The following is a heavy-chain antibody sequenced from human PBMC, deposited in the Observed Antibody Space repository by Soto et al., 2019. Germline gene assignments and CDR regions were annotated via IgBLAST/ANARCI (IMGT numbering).Heavy chain of an antibody. V-gene: IGHV3-21*01. Sequence: GGSLRLSCAASGFTFSSYSMNWVRQAPGKGLEWVSSISSSSSYIYYADSVKGRFTISRDNAKNSLYLQMNSLRAEDTAVYYCASFRRSGYQRVYWGQGTLVTVSS. J-gene: IGHJ4*02. CDR1: GFTFSSYS. D-gene: IGHD2-2*01. CDR3: ASFRRSGYQRVY. CDR2: ISSSSSYI.